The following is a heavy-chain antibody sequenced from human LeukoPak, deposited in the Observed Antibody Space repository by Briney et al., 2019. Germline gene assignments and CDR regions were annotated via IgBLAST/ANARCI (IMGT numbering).Heavy chain of an antibody. CDR2: IYYSGST. J-gene: IGHJ6*03. V-gene: IGHV4-59*01. CDR1: GGSISSYY. CDR3: ARAYGAFPYYMDV. D-gene: IGHD4-17*01. Sequence: SETLSLTCTVSGGSISSYYWKWIRQPAGKGLEWIGYIYYSGSTNYNPSLKSRVTISVDTSKNQFSLKLNSVTAADTAVYYCARAYGAFPYYMDVWGKGTTVTVSS.